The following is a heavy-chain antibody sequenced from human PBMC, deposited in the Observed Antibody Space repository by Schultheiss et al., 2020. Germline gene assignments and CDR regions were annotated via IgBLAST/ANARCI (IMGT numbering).Heavy chain of an antibody. CDR1: GFTFSSYG. D-gene: IGHD1-26*01. Sequence: WGSLRLSCAASGFTFSSYGMHWVRQAPGKGLEWVAVIWYDGSNKYYADSVKGRFTISRDNSKNTVYLQMISLRAEDTATYYCARGVAAVGATRFRYFDLWGRDTLVTDSS. CDR3: ARGVAAVGATRFRYFDL. CDR2: IWYDGSNK. J-gene: IGHJ2*01. V-gene: IGHV3-33*01.